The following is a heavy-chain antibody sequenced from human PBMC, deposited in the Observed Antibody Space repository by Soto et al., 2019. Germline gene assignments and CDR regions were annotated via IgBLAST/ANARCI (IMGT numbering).Heavy chain of an antibody. D-gene: IGHD2-8*01. Sequence: ASVKVSCKASGYTFTSYDINWVRQATGQGLEWMGWMNPNSGNTGYAQKFQGRVTITRNTSVSTAYMELSSLRSEDTAVYYCARGEGYCTNGVCFYYYYYGMDVWGQGTTVTVSS. CDR3: ARGEGYCTNGVCFYYYYYGMDV. V-gene: IGHV1-8*01. CDR2: MNPNSGNT. CDR1: GYTFTSYD. J-gene: IGHJ6*02.